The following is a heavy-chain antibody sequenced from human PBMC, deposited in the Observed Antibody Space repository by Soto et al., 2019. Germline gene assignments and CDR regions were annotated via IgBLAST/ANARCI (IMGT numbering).Heavy chain of an antibody. CDR2: ILSGGDT. V-gene: IGHV3-53*01. CDR1: GFTVSSGY. Sequence: GGSLRLSCAASGFTVSSGYMSGGRQAPGMGLEWVSVILSGGDTYYADSVKGRFTVSRDNSQNTVYLQMNSLRGEDTATYYCARGYWRFGESYYFDYWGQGSLVTVSS. J-gene: IGHJ4*02. D-gene: IGHD3-10*01. CDR3: ARGYWRFGESYYFDY.